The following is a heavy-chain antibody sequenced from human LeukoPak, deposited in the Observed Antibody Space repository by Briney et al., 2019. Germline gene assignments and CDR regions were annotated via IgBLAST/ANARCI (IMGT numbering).Heavy chain of an antibody. V-gene: IGHV4-34*01. CDR2: INHSGST. D-gene: IGHD3-3*01. CDR3: ARARSAWFDP. J-gene: IGHJ5*02. CDR1: GGSFSGYY. Sequence: SETLSLTCAVYGGSFSGYYWSWIRQPPGKGLEWIGEINHSGSTNYNPSLKSRVTISVDTSKNQFSLKLGSVTAADTAVYYCARARSAWFDPWGQGTLVTVSS.